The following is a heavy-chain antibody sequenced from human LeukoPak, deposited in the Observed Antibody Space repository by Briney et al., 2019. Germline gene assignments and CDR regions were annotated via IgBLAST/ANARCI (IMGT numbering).Heavy chain of an antibody. CDR3: ARDRGTLDYGIDV. CDR1: GFTFNSYS. CDR2: ISSSSSYI. V-gene: IGHV3-21*01. D-gene: IGHD3-16*01. Sequence: GGTLRFSCAASGFTFNSYSMNRLPHAPGKGLKGVLTISSSSSYIYYAESVKGRFTISRDNAKNSLYLQMSSLRAEDTAVYYCARDRGTLDYGIDVWGTGATVTVSS. J-gene: IGHJ6*04.